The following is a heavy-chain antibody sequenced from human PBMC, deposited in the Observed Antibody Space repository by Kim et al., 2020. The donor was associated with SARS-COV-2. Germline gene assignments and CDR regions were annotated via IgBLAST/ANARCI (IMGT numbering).Heavy chain of an antibody. J-gene: IGHJ1*01. V-gene: IGHV4-34*01. CDR3: ARGPYSSGWYGEYFQH. Sequence: SLKSRVTIAVDTSKTQFSLQLSSVTAADTAVYYCARGPYSSGWYGEYFQHWGQGTLVTVSS. D-gene: IGHD6-19*01.